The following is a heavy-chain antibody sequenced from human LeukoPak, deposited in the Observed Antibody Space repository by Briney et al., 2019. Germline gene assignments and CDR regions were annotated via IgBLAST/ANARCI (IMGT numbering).Heavy chain of an antibody. CDR3: AGAHWVYNWFDP. CDR2: INPNSGGT. CDR1: GYTFTGYY. V-gene: IGHV1-2*02. D-gene: IGHD7-27*01. Sequence: ASVKVSCKASGYTFTGYYMHWVRQAPGQGLEWMGWINPNSGGTNYAQKFQGRVTMTRDTSISTAYMELSRLRSDDTAVYYCAGAHWVYNWFDPWGQGTLVTVSS. J-gene: IGHJ5*02.